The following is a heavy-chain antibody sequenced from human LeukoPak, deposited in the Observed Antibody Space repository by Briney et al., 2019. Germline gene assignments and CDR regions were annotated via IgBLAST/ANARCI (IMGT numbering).Heavy chain of an antibody. CDR2: INPNSGGT. CDR1: GYTFTGYY. D-gene: IGHD4-17*01. V-gene: IGHV1-2*02. Sequence: RASVKVSCKASGYTFTGYYMHWVRQAPGQGLEWTGWINPNSGGTNYAQKFQGRVTMTRDTSISTAYMELSRLRSDDTAVYYCARVYGDYSGDFDYWGQGTLVTVSS. CDR3: ARVYGDYSGDFDY. J-gene: IGHJ4*02.